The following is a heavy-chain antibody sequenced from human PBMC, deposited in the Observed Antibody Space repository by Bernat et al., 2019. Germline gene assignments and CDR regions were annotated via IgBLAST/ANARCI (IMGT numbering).Heavy chain of an antibody. CDR2: INSDGSST. Sequence: EVQLVESGGGLVQPGGSLRLSCAASGFTFSSYWMHWVRQAPGKGLVWVSRINSDGSSTSYAASVKGRFTISRDNAKNTLYLQMNSLRAEDTAVYYCASTYSSGWAFDYWGQGTLVTVSS. CDR1: GFTFSSYW. J-gene: IGHJ4*02. CDR3: ASTYSSGWAFDY. V-gene: IGHV3-74*01. D-gene: IGHD6-19*01.